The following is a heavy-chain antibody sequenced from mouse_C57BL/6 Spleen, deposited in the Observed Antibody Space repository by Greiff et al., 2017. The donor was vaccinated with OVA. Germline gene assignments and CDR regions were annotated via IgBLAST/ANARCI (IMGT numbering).Heavy chain of an antibody. J-gene: IGHJ3*01. CDR1: GYTFTDYE. D-gene: IGHD2-3*01. V-gene: IGHV1-15*01. CDR3: TRFYDGYYTY. CDR2: IDPETGGT. Sequence: QVHVKQSGAELVRPGASVTLSCKASGYTFTDYEMHWVKQTPVHGLEWIGAIDPETGGTAYNQKFKGKAILTADKSSSTAYMELRSLTSEDSAVYYCTRFYDGYYTYWGQGTLVTVSA.